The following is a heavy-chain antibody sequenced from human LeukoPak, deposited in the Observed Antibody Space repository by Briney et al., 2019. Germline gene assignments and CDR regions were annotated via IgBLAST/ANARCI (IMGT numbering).Heavy chain of an antibody. D-gene: IGHD3-22*01. J-gene: IGHJ4*02. CDR2: ISYDGSNK. Sequence: GGSLRLSCAASGFTFSSYAMHWVRQAPGKGLEWVAVISYDGSNKYYADSVKGRFTISRDNSKNTLYLQMNSLRAEDTAVYYCAKDKDYYDSSGSSLGYWGQGTLVTVSS. V-gene: IGHV3-30-3*01. CDR3: AKDKDYYDSSGSSLGY. CDR1: GFTFSSYA.